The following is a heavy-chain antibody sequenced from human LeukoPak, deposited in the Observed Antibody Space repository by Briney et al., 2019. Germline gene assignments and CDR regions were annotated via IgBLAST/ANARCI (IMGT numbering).Heavy chain of an antibody. D-gene: IGHD3-22*01. J-gene: IGHJ4*02. V-gene: IGHV3-9*01. Sequence: GGSLRLSCAASGFTFDDYAMHWVRQAPGKGLKWVSGISWNSGSIGYADSVKGRFTISRDNAKNSLYLQMNSLRAEDTALYYCAKGPGAYYDSSGYWAYWGQGTLVTVSS. CDR1: GFTFDDYA. CDR3: AKGPGAYYDSSGYWAY. CDR2: ISWNSGSI.